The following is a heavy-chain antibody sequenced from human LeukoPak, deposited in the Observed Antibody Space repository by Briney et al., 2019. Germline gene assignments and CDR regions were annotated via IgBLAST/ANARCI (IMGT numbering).Heavy chain of an antibody. Sequence: GGSLRLSCAASGFTFSSYAMSWVRQAPGKGLEWVSAISGSGGSTYYADSVKGRFTISRDNSKNTPYLQMNSLRAEDTAVYYCAKDDYYDSSGYYAYWGQGTLVTVSS. CDR2: ISGSGGST. J-gene: IGHJ4*02. V-gene: IGHV3-23*01. CDR3: AKDDYYDSSGYYAY. D-gene: IGHD3-22*01. CDR1: GFTFSSYA.